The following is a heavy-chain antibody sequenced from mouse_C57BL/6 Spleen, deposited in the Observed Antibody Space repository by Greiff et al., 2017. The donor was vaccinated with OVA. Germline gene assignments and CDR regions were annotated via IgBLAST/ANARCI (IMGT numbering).Heavy chain of an antibody. J-gene: IGHJ4*01. V-gene: IGHV1-15*01. CDR3: TTGEGYAMDY. CDR2: IDPETGGT. Sequence: QVQLQQSGAELVRPGASVTLSCKASGYTFTDYEMHWVKQTPVHGLEWIGAIDPETGGTAYNQKFKGKAILTADKSSSTAYMELRSLTSEDTAVYYCTTGEGYAMDYWGQGTSVTVSS. CDR1: GYTFTDYE.